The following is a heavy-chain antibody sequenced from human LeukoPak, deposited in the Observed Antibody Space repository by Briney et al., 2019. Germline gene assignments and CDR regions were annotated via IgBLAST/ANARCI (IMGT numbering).Heavy chain of an antibody. Sequence: SETLSLTCTVSGGSISSYYWSWIRQPPGKGLEWIGYIYYSGSTNYNPSLKSRVTISVDTSKNQFSLKLSSVTAADTAVYYCARGGNYYDSSGYRTRYFQHWGQGTLVTVSS. CDR1: GGSISSYY. CDR2: IYYSGST. D-gene: IGHD3-22*01. J-gene: IGHJ1*01. CDR3: ARGGNYYDSSGYRTRYFQH. V-gene: IGHV4-59*12.